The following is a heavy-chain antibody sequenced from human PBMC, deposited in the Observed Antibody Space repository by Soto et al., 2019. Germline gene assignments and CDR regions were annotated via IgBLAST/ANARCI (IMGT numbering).Heavy chain of an antibody. CDR2: TFYRSRWYS. CDR3: ASGTRSTIAAPDS. CDR1: GDSVSTNSGA. J-gene: IGHJ4*02. D-gene: IGHD6-13*01. Sequence: PSQTLSLTCAISGDSVSTNSGAWNWIRQSPSRGLEWLGRTFYRSRWYSDYADSVKGRININSDTSKNQFSLQLSSVTPEDTAVYYCASGTRSTIAAPDSWGQGNLVTVS. V-gene: IGHV6-1*01.